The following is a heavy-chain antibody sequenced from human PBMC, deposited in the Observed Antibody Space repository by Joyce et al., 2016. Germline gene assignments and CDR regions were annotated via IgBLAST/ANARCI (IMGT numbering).Heavy chain of an antibody. J-gene: IGHJ2*01. V-gene: IGHV3-53*01. D-gene: IGHD2-2*01. CDR1: GFIVRSNY. Sequence: EVQLVESGGGLIQPGGSLRLSCVASGFIVRSNYMSWVRQAPGKGLEWVSVLYSGGTTYYADSVKGRFTISRDNSKNTLYLQMNSLRAEDTAVYFCARAGYCNSATCYNWYFDLWGRGTLVTVSS. CDR3: ARAGYCNSATCYNWYFDL. CDR2: LYSGGTT.